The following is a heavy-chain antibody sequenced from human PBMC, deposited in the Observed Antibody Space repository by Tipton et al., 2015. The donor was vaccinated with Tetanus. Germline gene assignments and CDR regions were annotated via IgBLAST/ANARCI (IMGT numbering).Heavy chain of an antibody. CDR1: GGSISSYY. J-gene: IGHJ5*02. CDR3: ARCNDYGSLTPIDL. CDR2: IYYSGST. D-gene: IGHD4-17*01. V-gene: IGHV4-59*01. Sequence: TLSLTCTVSGGSISSYYWSWIRQPPGKGLEWIGYIYYSGSTNYNPSLKSRVTISVDTSKNQFSLKLSSVTAADTAVYYCARCNDYGSLTPIDLWGPGTRVTVSS.